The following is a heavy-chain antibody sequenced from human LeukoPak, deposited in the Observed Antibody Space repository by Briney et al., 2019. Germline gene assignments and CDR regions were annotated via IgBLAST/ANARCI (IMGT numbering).Heavy chain of an antibody. CDR3: ARVPQGSSWPYYFDY. CDR2: IYSGGST. J-gene: IGHJ4*02. D-gene: IGHD6-13*01. CDR1: GFTVSSNS. Sequence: GGSLRLSCAASGFTVSSNSMSWVRQAPGRGLEWVSVIYSGGSTYYADSVKGRFTISRDNSKNTLFLQMNSLRVEDTAVYYCARVPQGSSWPYYFDYWGQGTLVTVSS. V-gene: IGHV3-66*01.